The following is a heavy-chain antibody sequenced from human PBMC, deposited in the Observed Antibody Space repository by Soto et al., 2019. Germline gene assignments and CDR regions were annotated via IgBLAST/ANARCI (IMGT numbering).Heavy chain of an antibody. CDR3: ARDSTTGTTNWGSFDL. J-gene: IGHJ3*01. Sequence: PVGSLRLSCAASGFTFSRHGMHWVRQYPGKGLKWVAIIWYDGTYKYYGQSVKGRFTISRDNSKNTLYLEMSSLRVEDTAIYYCARDSTTGTTNWGSFDLWGQGTMVTVSS. D-gene: IGHD1-1*01. CDR2: IWYDGTYK. CDR1: GFTFSRHG. V-gene: IGHV3-33*01.